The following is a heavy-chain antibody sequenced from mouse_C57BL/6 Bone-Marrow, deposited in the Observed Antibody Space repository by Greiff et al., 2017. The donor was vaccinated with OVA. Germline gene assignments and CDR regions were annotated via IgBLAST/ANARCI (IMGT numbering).Heavy chain of an antibody. CDR2: IYLGHGSP. Sequence: SGAELVRPGSSVQMSCKTSGYTFPSYGINWVTQRPGQGLEWIGYIYLGHGSPVYNEQFKGKATLTADKSSSTAYMQLSSRTSEDSAVYFCAILRRFDDWGQGTTLTVSS. CDR3: AILRRFDD. D-gene: IGHD2-12*01. J-gene: IGHJ2*01. V-gene: IGHV1-58*01. CDR1: GYTFPSYG.